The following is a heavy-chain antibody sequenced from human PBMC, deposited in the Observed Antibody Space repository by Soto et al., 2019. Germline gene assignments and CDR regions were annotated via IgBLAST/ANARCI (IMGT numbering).Heavy chain of an antibody. V-gene: IGHV3-7*01. J-gene: IGHJ4*02. Sequence: GGSLRLSCSASGFTFSSLWMSWVRQAPGKGLEWVANINQDGNEKHFVDSMKGRFTISRDNAKNSLYLQMNSLRAEDTAEYSCSRGQEFPGVIWDDWGQGILVTVSS. CDR2: INQDGNEK. D-gene: IGHD3-10*01. CDR1: GFTFSSLW. CDR3: SRGQEFPGVIWDD.